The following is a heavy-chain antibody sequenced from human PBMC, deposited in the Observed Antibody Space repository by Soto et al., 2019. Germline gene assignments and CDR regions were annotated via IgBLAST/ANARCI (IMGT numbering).Heavy chain of an antibody. CDR1: GYTFSNNG. Sequence: VQSGGEVKKPGASVKVSCKASGYTFSNNGFTWVRQAPGQGLEWMGWMGGYNGNTNYAPKFQGRVTMTADTSTSTAHMELRGLRSDDTAVYYCATAIAATGPADSWGQGTLVTVSS. CDR2: MGGYNGNT. V-gene: IGHV1-18*01. J-gene: IGHJ4*02. CDR3: ATAIAATGPADS. D-gene: IGHD6-13*01.